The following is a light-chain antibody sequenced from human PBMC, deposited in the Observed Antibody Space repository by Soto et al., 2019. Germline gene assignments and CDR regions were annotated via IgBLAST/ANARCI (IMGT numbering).Light chain of an antibody. Sequence: EIVLTQSPATLSLAPGEIATLACRASQRGSSYLAWYQQKPGQAPRLLIYDASNRATGIPARFSGSGSGTGFTLPISSLVPEDFAGYYCQQRSNWPPFTFGKGTPLEIK. CDR1: QRGSSY. V-gene: IGKV3-11*01. CDR3: QQRSNWPPFT. CDR2: DAS. J-gene: IGKJ5*01.